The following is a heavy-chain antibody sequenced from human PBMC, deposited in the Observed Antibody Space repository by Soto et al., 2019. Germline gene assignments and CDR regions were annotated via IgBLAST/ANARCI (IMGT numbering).Heavy chain of an antibody. CDR1: GDTFTFYS. D-gene: IGHD3-10*01. V-gene: IGHV1-69*02. J-gene: IGHJ4*02. CDR2: INPILSMS. Sequence: QVQLVQSGAEVKRPGSSVKVSCKASGDTFTFYSINWVRQAPGLGLEWMGRINPILSMSNYAQRFQGRVTMTADKSTSTAYMELSSVRSEDTAIYYCASSYGSGYRAFDYWGQGALVTVS. CDR3: ASSYGSGYRAFDY.